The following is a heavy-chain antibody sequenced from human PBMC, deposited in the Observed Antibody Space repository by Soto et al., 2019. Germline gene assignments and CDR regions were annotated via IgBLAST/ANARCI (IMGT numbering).Heavy chain of an antibody. J-gene: IGHJ4*02. D-gene: IGHD2-8*01. Sequence: LSLTCTVSGDSVTNYFWSWMWQPPGKGLEWIGHMYHGGRTNYSPSLKSRVTMSLDSSKNQFSLNLSSVTAADTAVYFCARDPGYCTNGVCPIFDFWGQGVLVTVSS. CDR3: ARDPGYCTNGVCPIFDF. CDR2: MYHGGRT. V-gene: IGHV4-59*02. CDR1: GDSVTNYF.